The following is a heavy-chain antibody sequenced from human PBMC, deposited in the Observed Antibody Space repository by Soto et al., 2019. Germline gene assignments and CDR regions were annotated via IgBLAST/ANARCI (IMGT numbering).Heavy chain of an antibody. V-gene: IGHV4-31*03. CDR2: IFYLSTT. J-gene: IGHJ6*03. D-gene: IGHD3-3*01. Sequence: SETLSLTCTVSGASVKTGGYYWTWIRQFPGKGLEWMGYIFYLSTTYYNPSLKSRVTISVDTSKNQFSLKLSSVTAADTAVYYCARSNDYDFWSGYYTPRPTKYYMDVWGKGTTVTVSS. CDR1: GASVKTGGYY. CDR3: ARSNDYDFWSGYYTPRPTKYYMDV.